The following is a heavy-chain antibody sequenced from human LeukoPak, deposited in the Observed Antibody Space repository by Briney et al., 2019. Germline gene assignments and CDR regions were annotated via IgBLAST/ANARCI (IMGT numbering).Heavy chain of an antibody. D-gene: IGHD4-23*01. CDR1: GGTFISYA. V-gene: IGHV1-2*06. Sequence: ASVKVSCKASGGTFISYAISWVRQAPGQGLEWMGRINPNSGGTNYAQKFQGRVTMTRDTSISTAYMELSRLRSDDTAVYYCARDRLRTVVTRLWFDPWGQGTLVTVSS. CDR2: INPNSGGT. J-gene: IGHJ5*02. CDR3: ARDRLRTVVTRLWFDP.